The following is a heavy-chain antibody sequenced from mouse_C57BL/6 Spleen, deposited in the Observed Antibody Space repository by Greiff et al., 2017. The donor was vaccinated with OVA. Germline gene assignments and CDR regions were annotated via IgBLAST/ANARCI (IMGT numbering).Heavy chain of an antibody. CDR3: ARSYYYGSSSMDY. CDR2: IYPGDGDT. Sequence: QVQLKQSGPELVKPGASVKISCKASGYAFRSSWMNWVKQRPGKGLEWIGRIYPGDGDTNYNGKFKGKATLTADKSSSTAYMQLSSLTSEDSAVYFCARSYYYGSSSMDYWGQGTSVTVSS. J-gene: IGHJ4*01. CDR1: GYAFRSSW. D-gene: IGHD1-1*01. V-gene: IGHV1-82*01.